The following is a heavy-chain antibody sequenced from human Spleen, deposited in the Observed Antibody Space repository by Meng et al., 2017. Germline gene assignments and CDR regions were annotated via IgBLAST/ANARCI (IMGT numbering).Heavy chain of an antibody. Sequence: GESLKISCEASGFTFSSYNMHWVRQTPGEGLVWVSRITTDSSITTYADSVKGRFTISRNNTKNSLYLQMNSLRAEDTAVYYYARDRASVVTDFDYWGQGTLVTVSS. CDR3: ARDRASVVTDFDY. CDR1: GFTFSSYN. D-gene: IGHD2-21*02. J-gene: IGHJ4*02. V-gene: IGHV3-74*03. CDR2: ITTDSSIT.